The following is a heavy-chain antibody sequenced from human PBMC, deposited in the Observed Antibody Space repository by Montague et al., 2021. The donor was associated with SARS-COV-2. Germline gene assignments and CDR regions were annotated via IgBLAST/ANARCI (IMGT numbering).Heavy chain of an antibody. J-gene: IGHJ3*02. CDR2: IYTSGST. CDR1: GGSISSYY. D-gene: IGHD3-10*01. Sequence: SETLSLTCTVSGGSISSYYWSWIRQPAGKGLEWIGRIYTSGSTNYNPSLKSRVTMSVDASKNQFSLKLSSVTAADTAVYYCARDNPVLWFGETYAFDIWGQGTMATVSS. CDR3: ARDNPVLWFGETYAFDI. V-gene: IGHV4-4*07.